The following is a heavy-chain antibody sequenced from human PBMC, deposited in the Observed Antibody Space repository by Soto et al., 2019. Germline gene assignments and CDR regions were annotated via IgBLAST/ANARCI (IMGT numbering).Heavy chain of an antibody. J-gene: IGHJ5*02. D-gene: IGHD6-19*01. Sequence: EVHLVESGGGLVQPGGSLRLSCAASGFTFSNFAMNWVRQAAGKGLEWVSYISTSGSTMYYADSVKGRFTISRDNVKNSVYLQMNSLRAEDTAVYYCARDVAGIFFSTQYQWFDPWGQGTLVTVSS. CDR1: GFTFSNFA. CDR2: ISTSGSTM. V-gene: IGHV3-48*01. CDR3: ARDVAGIFFSTQYQWFDP.